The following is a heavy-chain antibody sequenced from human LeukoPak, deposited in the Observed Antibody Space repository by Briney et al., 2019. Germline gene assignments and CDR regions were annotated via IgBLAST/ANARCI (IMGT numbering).Heavy chain of an antibody. V-gene: IGHV3-33*01. CDR3: VRDNAAADGALDY. CDR2: IWYDGSHR. Sequence: PGGSLRLSCVASGFTFSSHGMHWVRQAPGKGLEWVAVIWYDGSHRYYADSVKGRFTISRDNSKNTLFLQMDSLRVDDTAVYYCVRDNAAADGALDYWGQGSLVTVSS. D-gene: IGHD5-24*01. J-gene: IGHJ4*02. CDR1: GFTFSSHG.